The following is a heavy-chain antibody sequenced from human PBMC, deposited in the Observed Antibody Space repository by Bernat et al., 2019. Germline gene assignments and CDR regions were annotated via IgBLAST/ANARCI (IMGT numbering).Heavy chain of an antibody. D-gene: IGHD3-3*01. CDR3: ACSNPLLRFLEWYYYYYGMDV. J-gene: IGHJ6*02. CDR2: INPNSGGT. Sequence: QVQLVQSGAEVKKPGASVKVSCKASGYTFTGYYMHWVRQAPGQGLEWMGWINPNSGGTNYAQKFQGRVTMTRDTSISTAYMELSRLRSDDTAVYYCACSNPLLRFLEWYYYYYGMDVWGQGTTVTVSS. V-gene: IGHV1-2*02. CDR1: GYTFTGYY.